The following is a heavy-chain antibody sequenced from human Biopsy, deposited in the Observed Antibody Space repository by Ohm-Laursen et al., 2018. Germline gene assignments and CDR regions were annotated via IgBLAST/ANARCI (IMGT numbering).Heavy chain of an antibody. J-gene: IGHJ4*02. CDR1: GFIFSTYV. D-gene: IGHD3-10*01. Sequence: SLRLSCAASGFIFSTYVMHWVRQAPGKGLEWVALISYDGSNIHYAVSVKGRFTISRDNSKNTLYLQMNSLRAEGTAIYSCAGNYGDYYFDFWGRGTLVTVSS. CDR2: ISYDGSNI. V-gene: IGHV3-30*03. CDR3: AGNYGDYYFDF.